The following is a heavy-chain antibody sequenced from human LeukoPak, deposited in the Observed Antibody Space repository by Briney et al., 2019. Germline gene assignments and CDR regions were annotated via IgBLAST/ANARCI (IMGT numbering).Heavy chain of an antibody. J-gene: IGHJ4*02. CDR2: IGISSGNT. D-gene: IGHD1-1*01. Sequence: GGSLRLSCTASGFPFSDYSMNWVRQAPGKGLEWISYIGISSGNTKYADSVRGRFTISADNTKNSLYLQMNSLRVEDTAVYYCARDHNYAFDNWGQGTLVSVSS. CDR1: GFPFSDYS. V-gene: IGHV3-48*04. CDR3: ARDHNYAFDN.